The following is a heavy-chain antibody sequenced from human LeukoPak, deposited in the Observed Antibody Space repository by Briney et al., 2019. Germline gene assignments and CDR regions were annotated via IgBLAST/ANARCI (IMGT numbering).Heavy chain of an antibody. CDR2: ISGSGGST. CDR1: GFTFSSYA. Sequence: PGGSLRLSCAASGFTFSSYAMSWVRQAPGKGLEWVSAISGSGGSTYYADSVKGRFTISRDNSKNTLYLQMNSLRAEDTAVYYCAKAGIVVVVAATDDSDAFDIWGQGTMVTVSS. CDR3: AKAGIVVVVAATDDSDAFDI. D-gene: IGHD2-15*01. J-gene: IGHJ3*02. V-gene: IGHV3-23*01.